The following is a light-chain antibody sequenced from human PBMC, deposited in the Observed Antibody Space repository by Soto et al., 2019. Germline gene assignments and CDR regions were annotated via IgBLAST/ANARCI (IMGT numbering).Light chain of an antibody. V-gene: IGLV2-11*01. CDR2: DVS. CDR3: CSYAGSYPWV. CDR1: SSDVGGHNY. J-gene: IGLJ3*02. Sequence: ALTQPRSVSGSPGQSVTISCTGTSSDVGGHNYVSWYQQHPGKAPKLMIYDVSKRPSGVPDRFSGSKSGNTASLTISGLQAEDEADYYCCSYAGSYPWVFGGGTKVTVL.